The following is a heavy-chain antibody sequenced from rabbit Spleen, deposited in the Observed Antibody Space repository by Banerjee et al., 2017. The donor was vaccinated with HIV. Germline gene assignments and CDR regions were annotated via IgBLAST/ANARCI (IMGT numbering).Heavy chain of an antibody. CDR2: SYAGSSGST. V-gene: IGHV1S40*01. D-gene: IGHD8-1*01. J-gene: IGHJ6*01. CDR1: RFSFSSIYW. Sequence: QSLEESGGDLVKPEATLTLTCTASRFSFSSIYWICWVRQAPGKGLEWIACSYAGSSGSTYSAIWATGRFTISKTSSTTVTLQMTSLTAADTATYFCARDTGSSFSTYGMDLWGPGTLVTVS. CDR3: ARDTGSSFSTYGMDL.